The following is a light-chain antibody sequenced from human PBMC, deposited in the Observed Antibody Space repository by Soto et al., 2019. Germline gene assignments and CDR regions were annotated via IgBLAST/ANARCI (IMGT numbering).Light chain of an antibody. CDR2: GAS. Sequence: EIVMTQSPVTLSVSPGERATLSCRASQSVSNNLAWYQQKPGQAPRVLIYGASTSATGIPARFSGSGSGTEFTLTISSLQSEDFAVYYCQQYNNWPRGTFGQGTRLEIK. V-gene: IGKV3D-15*01. CDR1: QSVSNN. J-gene: IGKJ5*01. CDR3: QQYNNWPRGT.